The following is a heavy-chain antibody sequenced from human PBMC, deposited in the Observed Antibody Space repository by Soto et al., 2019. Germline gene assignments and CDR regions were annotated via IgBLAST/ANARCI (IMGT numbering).Heavy chain of an antibody. Sequence: SETLSLTCTVSGGSISSSGYYWGWIRQPPGKGLEWIASIYYSGSTYYNPSLKSRLTISEDRSKNQITLKLKSVTAADTAVYYCTRHYSGYDLGGYWGQGTLVTVSS. J-gene: IGHJ4*02. CDR1: GGSISSSGYY. CDR2: IYYSGST. D-gene: IGHD5-12*01. CDR3: TRHYSGYDLGGY. V-gene: IGHV4-39*01.